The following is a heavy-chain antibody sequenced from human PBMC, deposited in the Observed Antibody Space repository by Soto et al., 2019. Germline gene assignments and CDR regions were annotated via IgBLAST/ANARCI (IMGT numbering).Heavy chain of an antibody. J-gene: IGHJ4*02. CDR1: GFSFRDYF. D-gene: IGHD6-19*01. CDR2: IGPYGNSI. Sequence: RLVESGGGLVKPGESLRLSCAASGFSFRDYFMSWIRQAPGKGLEWVSYIGPYGNSIYYADSVKGRFTISRDNSKNTLYLQMNSLRAEDTALYYCARDERIAVAGTDNWGQGTLVTVTS. V-gene: IGHV3-11*01. CDR3: ARDERIAVAGTDN.